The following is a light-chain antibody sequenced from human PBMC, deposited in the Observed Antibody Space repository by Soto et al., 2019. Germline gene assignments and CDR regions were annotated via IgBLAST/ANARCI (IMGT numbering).Light chain of an antibody. CDR2: EVN. CDR1: SSDVGDYNY. Sequence: QSALTQPPSASGSPGQSVTISCTGTSSDVGDYNYVSWYQQHPGKAPKLMIYEVNKRRSGVPDRFSGSKSGNTASLTVSGLQAEDEAEYYCSSYAGYSNLVFGGGTKVTVL. V-gene: IGLV2-8*01. J-gene: IGLJ2*01. CDR3: SSYAGYSNLV.